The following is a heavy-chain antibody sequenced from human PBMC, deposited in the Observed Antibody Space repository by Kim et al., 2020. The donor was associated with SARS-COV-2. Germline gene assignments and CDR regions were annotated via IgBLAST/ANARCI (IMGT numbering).Heavy chain of an antibody. D-gene: IGHD4-17*01. Sequence: KFQGRVTMTRNTSISTAYMELSSLRSEDTAVYYCARVPTVVYYYYYGMDVWGQGTTVTVSS. V-gene: IGHV1-8*01. CDR3: ARVPTVVYYYYYGMDV. J-gene: IGHJ6*02.